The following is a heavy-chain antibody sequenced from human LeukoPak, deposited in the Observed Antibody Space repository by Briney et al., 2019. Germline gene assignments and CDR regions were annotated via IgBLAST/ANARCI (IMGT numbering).Heavy chain of an antibody. J-gene: IGHJ4*02. CDR2: IYYSGST. CDR3: ARRETTVTTAGQFDS. D-gene: IGHD4-17*01. V-gene: IGHV4-39*01. CDR1: GGFTSSSSHY. Sequence: SETLSLTCTVSGGFTSSSSHYWGWIRQPPGKGLEWIGSIYYSGSTSYNPSLKGRVTISVDASKNQFSLKLSSVTAADTAVYYCARRETTVTTAGQFDSWGQGTLITVSS.